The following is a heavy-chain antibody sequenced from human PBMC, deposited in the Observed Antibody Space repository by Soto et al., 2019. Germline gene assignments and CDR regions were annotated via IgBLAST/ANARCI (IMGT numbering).Heavy chain of an antibody. V-gene: IGHV3-48*01. J-gene: IGHJ4*02. CDR1: GFTFSSYS. CDR3: ARRNRYDFWSGYHGVYFDY. Sequence: EVQLVESGGGLVQPGGSLRLSCAASGFTFSSYSMNWVRQAPGKGLEWVSYISSSSSTISYADSVKGRFTISRDNAKTSLYLQMNSLRAEDTAVYYCARRNRYDFWSGYHGVYFDYWGKGTLVTVSS. CDR2: ISSSSSTI. D-gene: IGHD3-3*01.